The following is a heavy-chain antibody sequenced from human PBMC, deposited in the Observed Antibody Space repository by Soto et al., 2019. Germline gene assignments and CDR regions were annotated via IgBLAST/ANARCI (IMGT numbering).Heavy chain of an antibody. J-gene: IGHJ4*02. CDR1: GYTFTNYY. CDR2: INPSGGST. CDR3: VSGGRATPGSWVYVY. Sequence: ASVKVSCKASGYTFTNYYMHWVRQAPGQGLEWMGIINPSGGSTSYAQKFQGRVTMTRDTSTSTLYMALSSLRSEDTAVYYCVSGGRATPGSWVYVYWGQGTLVTVSS. D-gene: IGHD6-13*01. V-gene: IGHV1-46*03.